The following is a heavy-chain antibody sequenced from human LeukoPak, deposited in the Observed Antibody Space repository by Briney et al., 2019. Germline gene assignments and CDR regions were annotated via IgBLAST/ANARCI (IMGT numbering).Heavy chain of an antibody. CDR2: ISAYNGYT. D-gene: IGHD6-13*01. CDR3: ARDSAAGYYYYYGMDV. CDR1: GGTFSSYA. Sequence: ASVKVSCKASGGTFSSYAISWVRQAPGQGLEWMGWISAYNGYTNYAQKLQGRVTMTTDTSTSTAYMELRSLRSDDTAVYYCARDSAAGYYYYYGMDVWGQGTTVTVSS. V-gene: IGHV1-18*01. J-gene: IGHJ6*02.